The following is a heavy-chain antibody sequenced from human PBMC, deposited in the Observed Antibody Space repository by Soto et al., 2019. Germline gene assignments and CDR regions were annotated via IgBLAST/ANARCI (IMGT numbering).Heavy chain of an antibody. Sequence: EVQLVESGGGLVTPGGSLRLSCAASGFTFSNAWMNWVRQSPGKGLEWVGLIKMKSEGATTHYAAPVNGRFTISRDDSKKTLSLQMSSLKTEDTAVYYCTTLGSHYYYHNFDVWGQGTTVTVSS. CDR1: GFTFSNAW. J-gene: IGHJ6*02. CDR2: IKMKSEGATT. CDR3: TTLGSHYYYHNFDV. V-gene: IGHV3-15*07.